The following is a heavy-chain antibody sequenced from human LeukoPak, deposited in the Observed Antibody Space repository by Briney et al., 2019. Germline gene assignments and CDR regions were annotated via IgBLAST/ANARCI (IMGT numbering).Heavy chain of an antibody. J-gene: IGHJ4*02. CDR3: VRGNQKYGDYVRD. CDR2: IYPGHSDT. Sequence: GESLKISCKASGYTFNKNYIAWVRQVSGKGLEWMGIIYPGHSDTRYSPSFQGHVTISADESISTAFLQWSSVEATDSAMYYCVRGNQKYGDYVRDWGQGTLVTISS. CDR1: GYTFNKNY. V-gene: IGHV5-51*01. D-gene: IGHD4-17*01.